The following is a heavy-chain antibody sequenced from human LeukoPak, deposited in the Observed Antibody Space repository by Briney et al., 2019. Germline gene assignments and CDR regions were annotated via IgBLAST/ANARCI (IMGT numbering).Heavy chain of an antibody. V-gene: IGHV4-39*01. D-gene: IGHD2-15*01. CDR3: ARHLLGYGSGGNCYYFDF. Sequence: PSETLPLTCTVSGCTISSTTYYWVWIRQPPGKGLEWIGSSYYSGSTYYNPSLKSRVTISVDTSKNQFSLKLSSVTAAGTAVYCSARHLLGYGSGGNCYYFDFWGQGTLVTVSS. CDR2: SYYSGST. J-gene: IGHJ4*02. CDR1: GCTISSTTYY.